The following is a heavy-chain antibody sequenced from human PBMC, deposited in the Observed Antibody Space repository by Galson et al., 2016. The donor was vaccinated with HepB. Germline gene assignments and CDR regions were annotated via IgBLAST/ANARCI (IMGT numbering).Heavy chain of an antibody. CDR1: EFTVSSNY. CDR2: LYSDGRT. V-gene: IGHV3-66*04. Sequence: SLRLSCAASEFTVSSNYMSWVRQAPGKGLEWVSVLYSDGRTYYAESVKDRFTISRDNSKNTLYLQMNSLKAEDTAVYYCARHAGWYGRGYFDYWGQGTLVTVSS. D-gene: IGHD2-15*01. CDR3: ARHAGWYGRGYFDY. J-gene: IGHJ4*02.